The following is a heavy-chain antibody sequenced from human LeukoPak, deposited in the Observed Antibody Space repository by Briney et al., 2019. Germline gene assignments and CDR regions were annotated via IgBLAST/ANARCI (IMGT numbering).Heavy chain of an antibody. CDR3: SRGQYRIVGATPFDY. V-gene: IGHV1-46*01. D-gene: IGHD1-26*01. J-gene: IGHJ4*02. Sequence: GASVKVSCKASGYTFTSYYTHWARQAPGQGLEWMGIINPSGGSTSYAQKFQGRVTMTRDMSTSTVYMELSSLRSEDTAVYYCSRGQYRIVGATPFDYWGQGTLVTVSS. CDR2: INPSGGST. CDR1: GYTFTSYY.